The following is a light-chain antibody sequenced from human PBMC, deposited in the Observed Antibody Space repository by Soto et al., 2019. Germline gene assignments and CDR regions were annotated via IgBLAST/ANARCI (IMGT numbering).Light chain of an antibody. CDR2: DAS. V-gene: IGKV3-11*01. J-gene: IGKJ5*01. CDR1: HSVSRY. Sequence: SVSPGERATLSCRVSHSVSRYLAWYQQKPGQAPRLLIYDASNRATGIPARFSGSGSGTDFTLTINSLEPEDFAVYYCQQREHWPPITFGQGTRLEIK. CDR3: QQREHWPPIT.